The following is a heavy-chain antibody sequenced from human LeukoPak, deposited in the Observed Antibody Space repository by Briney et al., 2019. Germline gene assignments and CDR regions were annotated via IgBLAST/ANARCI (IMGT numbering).Heavy chain of an antibody. Sequence: SETLSLTCAVYGGSFSGYYWSWIRQPPGKGLEWIGEINHSGSTNYNPSLKSRVTISVDTSKNQFSLKLSSVTAADTAVYYCATRLIGRGGPFDYWGQGTLVTVPS. V-gene: IGHV4-34*01. CDR1: GGSFSGYY. CDR3: ATRLIGRGGPFDY. J-gene: IGHJ4*02. CDR2: INHSGST. D-gene: IGHD1-1*01.